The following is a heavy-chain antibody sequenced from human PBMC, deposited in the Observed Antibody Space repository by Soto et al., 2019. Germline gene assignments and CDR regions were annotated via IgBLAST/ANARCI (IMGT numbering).Heavy chain of an antibody. CDR2: INHSGST. V-gene: IGHV4-34*01. Sequence: QVQLQQWGAGLLKPSETLSLTCAVYGGSFSGYYWSWIRQPPGKGLEWIGEINHSGSTNYNPSLKSRVTISVDTSKNQFSLKLSSLTAADTAVYYCARGLISRVVRGDAFDIWGQGTMVTVSS. CDR3: ARGLISRVVRGDAFDI. CDR1: GGSFSGYY. D-gene: IGHD3-10*01. J-gene: IGHJ3*02.